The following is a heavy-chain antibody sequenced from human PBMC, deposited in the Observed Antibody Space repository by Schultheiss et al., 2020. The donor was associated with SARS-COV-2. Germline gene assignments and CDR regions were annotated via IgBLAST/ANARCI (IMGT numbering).Heavy chain of an antibody. V-gene: IGHV4-39*07. Sequence: SETLSLTCTVSGGSISSGGYYWSWIRQHPGKGLEWIGEIYHSGSTNYNPSLKSRVTISVDKSKNQFSLKLNSVTAADTAVYYCAIVVVPATIGVAFDIWGQGTMVTVSS. CDR3: AIVVVPATIGVAFDI. J-gene: IGHJ3*02. D-gene: IGHD2-2*01. CDR2: IYHSGST. CDR1: GGSISSGGYY.